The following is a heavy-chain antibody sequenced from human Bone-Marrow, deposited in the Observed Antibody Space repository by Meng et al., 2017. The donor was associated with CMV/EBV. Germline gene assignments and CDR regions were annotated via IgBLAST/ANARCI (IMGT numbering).Heavy chain of an antibody. J-gene: IGHJ6*02. CDR3: ARETRTDYDFWSGYDYYYGMDV. CDR1: GGSISSSSYY. V-gene: IGHV4-39*07. CDR2: IYYRGST. Sequence: SETLSLTCTVSGGSISSSSYYWGWIRQPPGKGLEWIGSIYYRGSTYYNPSLKSRVTISVDTSKNQFSLKLSSVTAADTAVYYCARETRTDYDFWSGYDYYYGMDVWGQGTTVTVSS. D-gene: IGHD3-3*01.